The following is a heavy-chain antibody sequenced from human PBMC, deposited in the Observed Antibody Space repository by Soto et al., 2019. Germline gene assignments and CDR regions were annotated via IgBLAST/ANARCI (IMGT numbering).Heavy chain of an antibody. CDR1: GGSISSYY. V-gene: IGHV4-59*01. Sequence: SETLSLTCTVSGGSISSYYWSCIRQPAGRGLEGIGYIYYSDSSNYNPSLKSRVTISVDTSKNKFSLKLSSVSAADTAVYYCARGSYGDYASYWGQATLVTVS. J-gene: IGHJ4*02. CDR3: ARGSYGDYASY. D-gene: IGHD4-17*01. CDR2: IYYSDSS.